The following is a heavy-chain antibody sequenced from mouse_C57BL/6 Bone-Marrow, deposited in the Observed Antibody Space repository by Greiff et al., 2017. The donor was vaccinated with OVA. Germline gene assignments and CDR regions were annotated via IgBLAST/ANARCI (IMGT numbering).Heavy chain of an antibody. CDR3: ASQPLERAMDY. Sequence: EVQLVESGGGLVKPGGSLKLSCAASGFTFSSYAMSWVRQTPEKRLEWVATISDGGSYTYYPDNVKGRFTISRDNAKNNLYLQMSHLKSEDTAMYYCASQPLERAMDYWGQGTSVTVSS. CDR1: GFTFSSYA. J-gene: IGHJ4*01. CDR2: ISDGGSYT. V-gene: IGHV5-4*01.